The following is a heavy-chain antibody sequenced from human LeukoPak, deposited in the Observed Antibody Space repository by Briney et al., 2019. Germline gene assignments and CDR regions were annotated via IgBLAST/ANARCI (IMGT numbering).Heavy chain of an antibody. D-gene: IGHD5-12*01. CDR1: GFTFSSYA. V-gene: IGHV3-23*01. CDR2: ISGSGGYT. J-gene: IGHJ4*02. Sequence: PGGSLRLSCAASGFTFSSYATSWVRQAPGEGLEWVSAISGSGGYTYYADSVKGRFTISRDNSKNTLYLQMNGLRAEDTAVYYCAKYDGVATNLYFDYWGQGTLVTVSS. CDR3: AKYDGVATNLYFDY.